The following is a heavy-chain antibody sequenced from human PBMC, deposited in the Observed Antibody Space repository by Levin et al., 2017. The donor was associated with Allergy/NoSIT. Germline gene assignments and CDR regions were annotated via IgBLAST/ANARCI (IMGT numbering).Heavy chain of an antibody. D-gene: IGHD3-10*01. CDR1: GFSLSSSGVG. CDR3: AHSRWQRGVTAYFDY. Sequence: SGPTLVKPTQTLTLTCTFSGFSLSSSGVGVAWIRQPPGEALEWLALIYWDGDKRYSPSLKSRLTITKDTSKNQVVLTMTNMDPVDTATYYCAHSRWQRGVTAYFDYWGQGTLVTVSS. J-gene: IGHJ4*02. V-gene: IGHV2-5*02. CDR2: IYWDGDK.